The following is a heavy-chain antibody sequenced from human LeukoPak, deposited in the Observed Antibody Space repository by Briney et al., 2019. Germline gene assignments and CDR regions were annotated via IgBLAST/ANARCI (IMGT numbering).Heavy chain of an antibody. CDR1: GGSISSSTYY. Sequence: SDTLSLTCTVSGGSISSSTYYWAWIRPPPGKGLEWTGTIYYSGRTYYNPPLKSRVTISVDTSKIQFSLRVSSVTAAHTAVYYCARHPQRSVGVTTSGPYYYAMDVWGQGTTVTVSS. CDR2: IYYSGRT. V-gene: IGHV4-39*01. D-gene: IGHD2-21*02. CDR3: ARHPQRSVGVTTSGPYYYAMDV. J-gene: IGHJ6*02.